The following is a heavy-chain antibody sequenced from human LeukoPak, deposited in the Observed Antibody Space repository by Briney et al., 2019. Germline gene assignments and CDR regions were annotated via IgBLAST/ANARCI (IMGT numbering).Heavy chain of an antibody. V-gene: IGHV3-13*01. CDR3: ARVSRLGDYSQYRSFDY. D-gene: IGHD3-16*01. J-gene: IGHJ4*02. CDR2: IGTAGDT. CDR1: EFTFSSYD. Sequence: GGSLRLSCAASEFTFSSYDMHWLRQPTGKGLEWVSTIGTAGDTFYGDSVRDRFTISRDNAKNSLYLQMSSLRAEDTAIYYCARVSRLGDYSQYRSFDYWGQGTLVTVSS.